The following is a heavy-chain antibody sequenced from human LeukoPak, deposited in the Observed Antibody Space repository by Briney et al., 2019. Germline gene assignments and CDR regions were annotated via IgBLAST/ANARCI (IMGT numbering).Heavy chain of an antibody. V-gene: IGHV4-34*01. J-gene: IGHJ6*04. CDR2: INHSGST. D-gene: IGHD2-21*02. CDR3: ALAAGDAHVVTRAGVPGV. CDR1: VGFFSSYD. Sequence: SETLSLTCAVSVGFFSSYDWSWVRQPPGKGLEWIGEINHSGSTNYNPSLKSRVTISVDTSKNQFSLKLSSVTAADTAVYYCALAAGDAHVVTRAGVPGVWGKGTTVTVSS.